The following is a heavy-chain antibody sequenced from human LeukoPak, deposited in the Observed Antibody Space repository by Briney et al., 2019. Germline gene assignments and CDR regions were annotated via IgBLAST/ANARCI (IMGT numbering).Heavy chain of an antibody. J-gene: IGHJ3*02. D-gene: IGHD3-22*01. Sequence: GGSLRLSCAASGFTVSVNYMSWVRQAPGKGLEWVSVIYSGGSTYYADSVKGRFTISRDNSKNTLYLQMNSLRAEDTAVYYCASDYYDSSGLLDDAFDTWGQGTMVTVSS. CDR1: GFTVSVNY. V-gene: IGHV3-53*01. CDR2: IYSGGST. CDR3: ASDYYDSSGLLDDAFDT.